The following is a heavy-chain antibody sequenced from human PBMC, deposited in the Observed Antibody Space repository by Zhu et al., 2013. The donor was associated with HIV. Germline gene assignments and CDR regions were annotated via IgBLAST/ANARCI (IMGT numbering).Heavy chain of an antibody. CDR1: GGTFSSYT. Sequence: QVQLVQSGAEVKKPGSSVKVSCKASGGTFSSYTISWVRQAPGQGLEWMGRIIPILGIANYAQKFQGRVTITADKSTSTAYMELSSLRSEDTAVYYCAVLYGVRGVITLRGWFDPWGQGTLVTVSS. V-gene: IGHV1-69*02. J-gene: IGHJ5*02. CDR3: AVLYGVRGVITLRGWFDP. CDR2: IIPILGIA. D-gene: IGHD3-10*01.